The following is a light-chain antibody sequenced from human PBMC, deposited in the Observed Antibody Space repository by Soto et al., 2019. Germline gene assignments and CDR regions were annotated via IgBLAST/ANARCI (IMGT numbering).Light chain of an antibody. J-gene: IGKJ1*01. Sequence: DIQMTQSPSSLSASVGDRVTITCRASQSISSYLNWYQQKQGKAPKLLIYAASSLQSGVPSRFSGSGSGTDFTLTISSLQPEDFATYYCQHSYSTWTFGHGTQVDIK. CDR2: AAS. CDR3: QHSYSTWT. V-gene: IGKV1-39*01. CDR1: QSISSY.